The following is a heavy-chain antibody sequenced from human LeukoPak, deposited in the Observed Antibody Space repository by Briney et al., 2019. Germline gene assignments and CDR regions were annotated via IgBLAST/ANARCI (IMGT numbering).Heavy chain of an antibody. CDR1: GGSISSSSYY. Sequence: SETLSLTCTVSGGSISSSSYYWGWIRQPPGKGLEWLRSIYYSGSTYYNPSLKSRVTISVDTSKNQISLKLSSVTAADTAVYYCAIHRIVVVPAAILRFDPWGQGTLVTVSS. D-gene: IGHD2-2*02. J-gene: IGHJ5*02. V-gene: IGHV4-39*01. CDR3: AIHRIVVVPAAILRFDP. CDR2: IYYSGST.